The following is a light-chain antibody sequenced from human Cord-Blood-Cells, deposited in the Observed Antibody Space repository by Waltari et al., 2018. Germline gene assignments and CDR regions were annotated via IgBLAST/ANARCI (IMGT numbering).Light chain of an antibody. CDR1: QGISSA. V-gene: IGKV1D-13*01. CDR2: DAS. CDR3: QQFNNYPLYT. J-gene: IGKJ2*01. Sequence: AIQLTPSPSSLTASVGDRVTITCRASQGISSALAWYQQKPGKAPKLLIYDASSLESGVPSRFSGSGSGTDFTLTISSLQPEDFATYYCQQFNNYPLYTFGQGTKLEIK.